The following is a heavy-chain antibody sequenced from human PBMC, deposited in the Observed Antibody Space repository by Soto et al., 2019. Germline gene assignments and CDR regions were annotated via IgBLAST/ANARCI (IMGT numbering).Heavy chain of an antibody. CDR3: ARDKYDILTGYYGLDACDI. Sequence: ASVKVSCKASGYTFTSYGISWVRQAPGQGLEWMGWISAYNGNTNYAQKLQGRVTMTTDTSTSTAYMELRSLRSDDTAVYYCARDKYDILTGYYGLDACDIWGQGTMVTVS. V-gene: IGHV1-18*01. CDR2: ISAYNGNT. CDR1: GYTFTSYG. D-gene: IGHD3-9*01. J-gene: IGHJ3*02.